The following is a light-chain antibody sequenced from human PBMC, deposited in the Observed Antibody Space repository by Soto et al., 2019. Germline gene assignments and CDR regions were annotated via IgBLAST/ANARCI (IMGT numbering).Light chain of an antibody. J-gene: IGKJ1*01. CDR3: QQSYSSPRT. Sequence: DIQMTQSPSSLSASVGDRVTITCRASQNINIFLNWYQQKVGEAPKLLIYAASILDSGVPSRFSGRGSGTDFTLTISSLQPEDFETYYCQQSYSSPRTFGQGTKVEVK. V-gene: IGKV1-39*01. CDR1: QNINIF. CDR2: AAS.